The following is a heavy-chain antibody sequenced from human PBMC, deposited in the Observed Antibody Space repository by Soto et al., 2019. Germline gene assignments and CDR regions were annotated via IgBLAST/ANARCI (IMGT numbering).Heavy chain of an antibody. J-gene: IGHJ4*02. V-gene: IGHV4-31*03. CDR1: GGSISSGGYY. CDR3: ARAEYYDILTRYFDY. D-gene: IGHD3-9*01. CDR2: IYYSGST. Sequence: QVQLQESGPGLVKPSQTLSLTCTVSGGSISSGGYYWSWIRQHPGKGLEWIGYIYYSGSTYYNPSLKSRVNISVDTSKNQFSLKLSSVTSADTAVYYCARAEYYDILTRYFDYWGQGTLVTVSS.